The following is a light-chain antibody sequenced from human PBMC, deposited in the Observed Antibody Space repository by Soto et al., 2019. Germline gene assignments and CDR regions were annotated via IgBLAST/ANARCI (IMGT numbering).Light chain of an antibody. CDR2: SAS. CDR3: QQFHNWPPLT. J-gene: IGKJ4*01. Sequence: EVVITQSPATLSVSPGERATLSCRASQFVSTNLAWYQQKPGQAPRLLIYSASTRATGIPARFSGSGSGTESTLTISSLQSEDSAVYYCQQFHNWPPLTFGGGTKVEIK. V-gene: IGKV3-15*01. CDR1: QFVSTN.